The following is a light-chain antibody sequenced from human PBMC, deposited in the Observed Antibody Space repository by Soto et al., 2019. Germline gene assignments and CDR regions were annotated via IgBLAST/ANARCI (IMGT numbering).Light chain of an antibody. J-gene: IGLJ3*02. Sequence: QSVLTQPASVSGSPGQSITISCTGSSSDVGGYDLVSWYQQHPGKVPKVMIYAVTNRPSGVSNRFSGTKSGNRASLTISGLQAEDEADYYCCSYAGNTTLVFGGGTKVTVL. CDR3: CSYAGNTTLV. CDR1: SSDVGGYDL. V-gene: IGLV2-23*02. CDR2: AVT.